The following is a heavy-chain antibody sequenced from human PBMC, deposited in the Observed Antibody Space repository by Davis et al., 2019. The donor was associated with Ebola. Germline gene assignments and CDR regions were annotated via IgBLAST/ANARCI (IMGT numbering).Heavy chain of an antibody. J-gene: IGHJ6*02. CDR3: ARGGLLVRGPRASYGMDV. V-gene: IGHV1-8*01. CDR1: GYTFTSYD. D-gene: IGHD3-10*01. Sequence: ASVKVSCKASGYTFTSYDINWVRQATGQGLEWMGWMNPNSGNTGYAQKFQGRVTMTRNTSISTAYMELSSLRSEDTAVYYCARGGLLVRGPRASYGMDVWGQGTTVTVSS. CDR2: MNPNSGNT.